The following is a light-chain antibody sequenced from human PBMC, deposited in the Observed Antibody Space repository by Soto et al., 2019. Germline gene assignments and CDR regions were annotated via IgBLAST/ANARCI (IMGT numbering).Light chain of an antibody. CDR2: GNS. Sequence: QSVLTQPPSVSGAPGQRVTISCTGSNTNIGAGYDVPWYQQLPGTAPKLLIFGNSNRPSGGPDRCSASKSGTSASLAIAGLLAEDEADYYCQSYDASLSVWVFGGGTQLTVL. J-gene: IGLJ3*02. CDR1: NTNIGAGYD. V-gene: IGLV1-40*01. CDR3: QSYDASLSVWV.